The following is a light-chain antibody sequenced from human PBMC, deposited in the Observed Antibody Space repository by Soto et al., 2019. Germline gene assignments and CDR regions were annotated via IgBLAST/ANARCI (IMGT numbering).Light chain of an antibody. J-gene: IGLJ1*01. CDR3: QSYDNSLSGLYV. CDR2: GNN. CDR1: SSNIGAGFD. V-gene: IGLV1-40*01. Sequence: QSALAQPPSVSGAPGQRVTISCTGSSSNIGAGFDVHWYQQLPGTAPKLLIYGNNNRPSGVPDRFSGSKSGTSASLAITGLQAEDEADYYCQSYDNSLSGLYVFGTGTKVTVL.